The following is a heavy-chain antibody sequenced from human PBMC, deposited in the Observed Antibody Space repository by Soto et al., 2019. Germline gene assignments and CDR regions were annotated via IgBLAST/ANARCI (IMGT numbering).Heavy chain of an antibody. J-gene: IGHJ3*02. CDR2: IKSKTDGGTT. D-gene: IGHD3-3*01. V-gene: IGHV3-15*01. CDR1: GFTFSNAW. CDR3: TTTYYDFWSGYYDAFDI. Sequence: EVQLVESGGGLVKPGGSLRLSCAASGFTFSNAWMSWVRQAPGKGLEWVGRIKSKTDGGTTDYAAPVKGRFTISRDDSKHTLYLQMNSLKTEDTAVYYCTTTYYDFWSGYYDAFDIWGQGTMVTVSS.